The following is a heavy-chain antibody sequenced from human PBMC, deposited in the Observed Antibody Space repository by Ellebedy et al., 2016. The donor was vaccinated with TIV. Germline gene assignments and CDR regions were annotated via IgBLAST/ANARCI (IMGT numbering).Heavy chain of an antibody. CDR1: GFTFSRDW. Sequence: GGSLRLXXAASGFTFSRDWMIWVRQAPGKGLEWVANIKPDGSEMHYVDSVMGRFTISRDDAKNSVHLQMSSLRVEDTAVYYCARDSSPSYGSGRYYDAFDIWGRGTLVIVSP. J-gene: IGHJ3*02. CDR2: IKPDGSEM. V-gene: IGHV3-7*01. D-gene: IGHD6-19*01. CDR3: ARDSSPSYGSGRYYDAFDI.